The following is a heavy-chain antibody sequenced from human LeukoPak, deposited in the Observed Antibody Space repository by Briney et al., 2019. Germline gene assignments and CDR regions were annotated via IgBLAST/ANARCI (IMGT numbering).Heavy chain of an antibody. CDR1: GYTLTELS. CDR3: ATDPVGYGGSDSCYSVDY. D-gene: IGHD2-15*01. V-gene: IGHV1-24*01. Sequence: ASVKVSCKVSGYTLTELSIHWVRQAPGQGLEWMGGFNPEDGEKIYVQKFQGRVTMTEDTSIDTAYMELSSLRSEDTAMYYCATDPVGYGGSDSCYSVDYWGQGTLVTVSS. CDR2: FNPEDGEK. J-gene: IGHJ4*02.